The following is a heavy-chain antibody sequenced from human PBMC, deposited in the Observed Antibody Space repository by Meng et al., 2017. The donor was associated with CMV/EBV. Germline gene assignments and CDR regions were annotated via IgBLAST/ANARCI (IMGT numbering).Heavy chain of an antibody. CDR3: ARGSYYRYVIDY. Sequence: QVQLQESGPGLWKPSETLSLPCTVPGGSISRYYWSWIRQPAGKGLEWIGRIYTSGSTNYNPSLKSRVTMSVDTSKNQFSLKLSSVTAADTAVYYCARGSYYRYVIDYWGQGTLVTVSS. D-gene: IGHD2-21*01. CDR1: GGSISRYY. CDR2: IYTSGST. V-gene: IGHV4-4*07. J-gene: IGHJ4*02.